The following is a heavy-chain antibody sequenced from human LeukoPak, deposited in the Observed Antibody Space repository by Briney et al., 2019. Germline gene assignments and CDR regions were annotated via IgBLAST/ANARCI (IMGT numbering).Heavy chain of an antibody. CDR1: GGSISSSSYY. CDR3: ARSALPYYYDSSGYIGWFDP. CDR2: IYYSGST. J-gene: IGHJ5*02. D-gene: IGHD3-22*01. V-gene: IGHV4-39*01. Sequence: PSETLSLTCTVSGGSISSSSYYWGWIRQPPGKGLEWIGSIYYSGSTYYNPSLKSRVTISVDTSKNQFSLKLSSVTAADPAVYYFARSALPYYYDSSGYIGWFDPWGQGTLVTVSS.